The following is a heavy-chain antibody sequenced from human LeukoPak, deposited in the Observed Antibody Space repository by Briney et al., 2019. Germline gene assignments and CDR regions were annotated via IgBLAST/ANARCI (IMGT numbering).Heavy chain of an antibody. J-gene: IGHJ4*02. CDR1: GFTFSRYW. D-gene: IGHD4-23*01. Sequence: GGSLRLSCSASGFTFSRYWMHWVRQAPGKGLVWVSRIKSDGSSIIYADPVKGRFTISRDNAKNTLYLQMNSLRAEDTAVYYCTRDLDYGGYSNFDYWGQGTLVTVYS. CDR3: TRDLDYGGYSNFDY. CDR2: IKSDGSSI. V-gene: IGHV3-74*01.